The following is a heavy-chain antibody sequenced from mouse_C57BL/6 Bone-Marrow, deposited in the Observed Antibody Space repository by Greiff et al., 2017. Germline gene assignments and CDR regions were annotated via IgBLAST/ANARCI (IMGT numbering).Heavy chain of an antibody. CDR3: ARWGKYRGYY. V-gene: IGHV1-81*01. J-gene: IGHJ2*01. D-gene: IGHD2-14*01. CDR2: IYPRSGNT. CDR1: GYTFTSYG. Sequence: VQLQESGAELARPGASVKLSCKASGYTFTSYGISWVKQRTGQGLEWIGEIYPRSGNTYYNEKFKGKATLTADKSSSTAYMELRSLTSEDSAVYFCARWGKYRGYYWGQGTTRTVSS.